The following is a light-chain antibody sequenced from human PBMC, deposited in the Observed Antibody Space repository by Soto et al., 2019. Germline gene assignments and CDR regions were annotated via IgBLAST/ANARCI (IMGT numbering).Light chain of an antibody. Sequence: QLVLTQPASVSGSPGQSITISCTGTSSDVGGYNYVSWYQQHPGKAPKLMIYEVSNRPSGVSNRFSGSKSGNTASLTISGLQAEDEADYYCSSYTSSSTSGVFGGGTKVTVL. J-gene: IGLJ2*01. CDR1: SSDVGGYNY. CDR2: EVS. V-gene: IGLV2-14*01. CDR3: SSYTSSSTSGV.